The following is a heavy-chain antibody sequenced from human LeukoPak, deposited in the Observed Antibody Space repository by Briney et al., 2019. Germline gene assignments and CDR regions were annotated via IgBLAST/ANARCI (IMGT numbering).Heavy chain of an antibody. Sequence: SETLSLTCAVYGGSFSGYYWSWIRQPPGKGLEWIGSIYHSGSTYYNPSLKSRVTISVDTSKNQFSLKLSSVTAADTAVYYCARGYCSSTSCYVEGYMDVWGKGTTVTVSS. D-gene: IGHD2-2*01. J-gene: IGHJ6*03. CDR3: ARGYCSSTSCYVEGYMDV. V-gene: IGHV4-34*01. CDR1: GGSFSGYY. CDR2: IYHSGST.